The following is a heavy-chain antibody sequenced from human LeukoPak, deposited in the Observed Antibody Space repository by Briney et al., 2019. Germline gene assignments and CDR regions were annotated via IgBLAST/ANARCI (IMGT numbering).Heavy chain of an antibody. CDR2: LSGSGSTT. J-gene: IGHJ4*02. CDR1: GFTFSSYA. Sequence: HPGGSLRLSCAASGFTFSSYAMSWVRQAPEKGLEWVSALSGSGSTTSYADSVKGRFAISRDNSKNTLYLQMNSLRAEDTAVYYCAKTYFGSGSYYSGPNYSWGQGTLVTVSS. V-gene: IGHV3-23*01. CDR3: AKTYFGSGSYYSGPNYS. D-gene: IGHD3-10*01.